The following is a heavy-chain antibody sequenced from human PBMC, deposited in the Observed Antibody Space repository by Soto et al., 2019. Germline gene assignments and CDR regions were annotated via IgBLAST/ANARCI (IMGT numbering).Heavy chain of an antibody. V-gene: IGHV1-69*08. J-gene: IGHJ4*02. CDR3: ARDRTPLGSGGYYNLG. Sequence: QVQLVQSGAEVKKPGSSVKVSCKASGGTFSSYTISWVRQAPGQGLEWMGRIIPILGIANYAQKFQGRVTITXXKXTXXAYMELSSLRSEDTAVYYCARDRTPLGSGGYYNLGWGQGTLVTVSS. CDR2: IIPILGIA. CDR1: GGTFSSYT. D-gene: IGHD3-10*01.